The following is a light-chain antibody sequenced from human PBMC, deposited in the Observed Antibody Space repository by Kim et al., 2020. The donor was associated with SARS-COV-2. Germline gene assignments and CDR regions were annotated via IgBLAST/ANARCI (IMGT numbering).Light chain of an antibody. CDR1: SVSIASNY. Sequence: GKTVTISCTGSSVSIASNYVQWYQQRPGSAPTTVIYEDNQRPSGVPDRFSGSIDSSSNSASLTISGLKTEDEADYYCQSYDSSNWVFGGGTQLTVL. V-gene: IGLV6-57*02. CDR3: QSYDSSNWV. CDR2: EDN. J-gene: IGLJ3*02.